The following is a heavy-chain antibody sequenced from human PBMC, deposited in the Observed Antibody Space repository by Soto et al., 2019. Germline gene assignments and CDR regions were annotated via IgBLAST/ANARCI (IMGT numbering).Heavy chain of an antibody. CDR2: ISTYNGDT. Sequence: ASVKVSCKASGYTFTRSGISWVRQAPGQGLEWMGWISTYNGDTNYAQTFQGRVTMTTDTSTSTVHMEVRSLRSDDTAVYYCAREGVVAYYYYGMDVWGQGTTVTVSS. D-gene: IGHD2-15*01. V-gene: IGHV1-18*01. CDR1: GYTFTRSG. CDR3: AREGVVAYYYYGMDV. J-gene: IGHJ6*02.